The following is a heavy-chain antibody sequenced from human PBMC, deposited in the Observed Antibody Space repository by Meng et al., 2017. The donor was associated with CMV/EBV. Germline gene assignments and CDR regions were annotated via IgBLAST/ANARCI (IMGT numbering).Heavy chain of an antibody. V-gene: IGHV4-30-4*08. D-gene: IGHD2-15*01. Sequence: SETLSLTCTVSGGSISSGDYYWSWIRQPPGKGLEWIGYIYYSGSTYYNPSLKSRVTISVDTSKNQFSLKLSSVTAADTAVYYCDRGPSGVVRNFDYWGQGTLVTVS. CDR1: GGSISSGDYY. CDR3: DRGPSGVVRNFDY. CDR2: IYYSGST. J-gene: IGHJ4*02.